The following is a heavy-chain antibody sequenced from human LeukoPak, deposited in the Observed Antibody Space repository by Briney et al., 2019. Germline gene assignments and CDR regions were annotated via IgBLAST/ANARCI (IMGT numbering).Heavy chain of an antibody. D-gene: IGHD3-9*01. CDR2: IIPFFGTA. J-gene: IGHJ4*02. CDR3: ARSPYYILRGYYNRYFDY. Sequence: SVKVSCKASQGTFSSYAISWVGQAPGHGLEWMGGIIPFFGTANYAQKFQGRVTITTDESTSTVYMELSSLRSEDTAVYYCARSPYYILRGYYNRYFDYWGQGTLVTVSS. CDR1: QGTFSSYA. V-gene: IGHV1-69*05.